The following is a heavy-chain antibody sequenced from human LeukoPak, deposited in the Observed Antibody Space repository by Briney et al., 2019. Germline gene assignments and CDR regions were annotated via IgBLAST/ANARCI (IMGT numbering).Heavy chain of an antibody. J-gene: IGHJ4*02. D-gene: IGHD5-24*01. CDR3: ARDRAYKAFDY. CDR2: ITPNGSEK. Sequence: GGSLRLSCSASVFTFITSWMNWVRQAPGKGLEWVASITPNGSEKYYLDSVRGRFTISRDDDKNSVYLQMNSLRAEDTAVYYCARDRAYKAFDYWGQGNLVSVSS. V-gene: IGHV3-7*01. CDR1: VFTFITSW.